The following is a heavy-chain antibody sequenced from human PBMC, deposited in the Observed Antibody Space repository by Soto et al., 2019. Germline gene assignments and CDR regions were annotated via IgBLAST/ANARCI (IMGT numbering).Heavy chain of an antibody. CDR1: GLTFSDYA. D-gene: IGHD6-19*01. V-gene: IGHV3-30*18. J-gene: IGHJ4*02. CDR3: EKGGRKWLVTSDFNY. CDR2: VSHDGRNT. Sequence: GGSLRLSCAASGLTFSDYARHWVSQAPGKGLEWVAVVSHDGRNTHYADSVKGRFTISRDSSKNTVSLEMTSLRAEDTAVYYCEKGGRKWLVTSDFNYWGQGALVTVSS.